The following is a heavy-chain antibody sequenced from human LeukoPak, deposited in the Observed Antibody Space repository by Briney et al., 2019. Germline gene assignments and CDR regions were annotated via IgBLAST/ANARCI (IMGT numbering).Heavy chain of an antibody. D-gene: IGHD3-22*01. Sequence: SVKVSCKASGGTFSSYAISWVRQAPGQGLEWMGGIIPIFGAANYAQKFQGRVTITADESTSTAYMELSSLRSEDTAVYYRARDRASGYHHDAFDIWGQGTMVTVSS. V-gene: IGHV1-69*01. CDR1: GGTFSSYA. J-gene: IGHJ3*02. CDR2: IIPIFGAA. CDR3: ARDRASGYHHDAFDI.